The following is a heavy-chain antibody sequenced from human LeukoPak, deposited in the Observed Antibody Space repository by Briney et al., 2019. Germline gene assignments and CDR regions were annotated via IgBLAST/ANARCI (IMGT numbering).Heavy chain of an antibody. CDR1: GFIFDSYG. CDR3: AKDRSPHYSGSGSYRKVPLDD. J-gene: IGHJ4*02. CDR2: ISYDGSKE. D-gene: IGHD3-10*01. V-gene: IGHV3-30*18. Sequence: GGSLRLSCAASGFIFDSYGMHWVRQAPGKGLEWVAVISYDGSKEYLVDSVKGRFTISRDNSKNTLYMQMNSLRPEDTAVYYCAKDRSPHYSGSGSYRKVPLDDWGQGTLVTVSS.